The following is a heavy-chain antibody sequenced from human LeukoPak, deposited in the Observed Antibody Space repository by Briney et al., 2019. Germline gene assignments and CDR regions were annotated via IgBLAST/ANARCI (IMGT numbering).Heavy chain of an antibody. V-gene: IGHV4-59*08. J-gene: IGHJ4*02. CDR1: GGSISSYY. CDR3: ARHYGSSWSFDY. D-gene: IGHD6-13*01. CDR2: IYYSGST. Sequence: SETLSFTCTVSGGSISSYYWSWIRQPPGKGLEWIGYIYYSGSTNYNPSLKSRVTISVDTSKNQYSLKLSSVTAADTAVYYCARHYGSSWSFDYWGQGTLVTVSS.